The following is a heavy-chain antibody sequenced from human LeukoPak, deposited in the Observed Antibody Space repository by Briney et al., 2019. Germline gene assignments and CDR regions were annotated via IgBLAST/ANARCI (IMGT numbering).Heavy chain of an antibody. Sequence: GASVKVSCKASGGTFSSYAISWVRQAPGQGLEWMGGIIPIFGTANYAQKFQGRVTITTDESTSTAYMELSSLRSEETAVYYCASRGGNYVDYYYMDVWGKGTTVTVSS. CDR2: IIPIFGTA. D-gene: IGHD1-26*01. CDR1: GGTFSSYA. CDR3: ASRGGNYVDYYYMDV. V-gene: IGHV1-69*05. J-gene: IGHJ6*03.